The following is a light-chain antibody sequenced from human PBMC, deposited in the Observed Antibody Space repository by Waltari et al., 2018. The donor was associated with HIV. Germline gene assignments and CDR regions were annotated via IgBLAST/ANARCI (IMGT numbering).Light chain of an antibody. Sequence: QSVLTQPPSASGTPGQRVTIPCSGSSSNIESNYVYWYQQLPGTAPKLLIYRNNQRPSGVPDLFSGSKSGTSASLAISGLRSEDEAEYYCAAWDDSLRGVFGGGTKLTVL. CDR1: SSNIESNY. CDR3: AAWDDSLRGV. CDR2: RNN. V-gene: IGLV1-47*01. J-gene: IGLJ2*01.